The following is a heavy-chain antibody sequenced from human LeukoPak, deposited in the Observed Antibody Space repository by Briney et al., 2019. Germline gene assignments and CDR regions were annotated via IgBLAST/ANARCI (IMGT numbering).Heavy chain of an antibody. D-gene: IGHD2-8*02. CDR3: AREGLTGTVDY. V-gene: IGHV4-59*01. CDR1: GGSISGYY. J-gene: IGHJ4*02. CDR2: IYYSGST. Sequence: SETLSLTCTVSGGSISGYYWSWIRQPPGKGLEWIGYIYYSGSTSYNPSLKSRVTISVDTSKNQFSLKLSSVTAADTAVYYCAREGLTGTVDYWGQGTLVTVSS.